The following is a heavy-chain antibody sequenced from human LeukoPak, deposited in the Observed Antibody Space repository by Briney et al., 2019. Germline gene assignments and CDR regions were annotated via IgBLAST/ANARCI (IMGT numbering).Heavy chain of an antibody. CDR3: ARDKKMGEAYSSSWYHYYYYMDV. CDR2: IIPIFGTA. CDR1: GGTFSIYA. V-gene: IGHV1-69*06. J-gene: IGHJ6*03. Sequence: SVTVSFKSSGGTFSIYAISWVRQAPGQGLEWMGRIIPIFGTANYAQKFQGRVTITADKSTSTAYMELSSLRSEDTAVYYCARDKKMGEAYSSSWYHYYYYMDVWGKGTTVTVSS. D-gene: IGHD6-13*01.